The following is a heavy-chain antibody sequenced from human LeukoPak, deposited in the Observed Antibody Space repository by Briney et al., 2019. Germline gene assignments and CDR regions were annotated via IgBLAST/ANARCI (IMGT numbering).Heavy chain of an antibody. Sequence: SETLSLTCTVSGASISGYHWTWIRQPPGRGLEWIGDIYYIGSTKYNPSLKSRITISIDTTNIQVSLKLVSLSAADTAVYYCARGDVTVAGALVYGGQGTLVTVSS. CDR2: IYYIGST. V-gene: IGHV4-59*01. CDR3: ARGDVTVAGALVY. CDR1: GASISGYH. J-gene: IGHJ4*02. D-gene: IGHD6-19*01.